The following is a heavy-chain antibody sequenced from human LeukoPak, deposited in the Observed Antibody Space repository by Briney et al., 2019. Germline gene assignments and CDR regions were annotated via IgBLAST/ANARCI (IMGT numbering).Heavy chain of an antibody. CDR2: TYYRSKWYN. CDR3: ARDDGIAVAGRFDY. CDR1: GDSVSSNSAA. J-gene: IGHJ4*02. Sequence: SQTLSLTCAISGDSVSSNSAAWNWIRQPPSRGLEWLGRTYYRSKWYNDYAVSVKGRITINPDTSKNQFSLQLNSVTPEDTAVYYCARDDGIAVAGRFDYWGQGTLVTVSS. D-gene: IGHD6-19*01. V-gene: IGHV6-1*01.